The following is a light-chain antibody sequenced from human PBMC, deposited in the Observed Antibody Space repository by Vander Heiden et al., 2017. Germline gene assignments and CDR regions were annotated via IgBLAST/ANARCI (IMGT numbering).Light chain of an antibody. Sequence: EIVMTQSPLSLSVTPGEPASISCRSSQSLLHRSGYYYLDWYLQKPGQPPQLLIYVGSDRSSGVPGMFSSSGAGTVFPLKISKVEADDAGVFYFMQSLQSRTFGPGTKVEIK. V-gene: IGKV2-28*01. CDR1: QSLLHRSGYYY. CDR2: VGS. CDR3: MQSLQSRT. J-gene: IGKJ1*01.